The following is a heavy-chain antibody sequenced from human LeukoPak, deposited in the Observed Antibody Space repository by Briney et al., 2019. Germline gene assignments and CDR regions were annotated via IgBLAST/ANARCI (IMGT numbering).Heavy chain of an antibody. J-gene: IGHJ6*03. D-gene: IGHD6-19*01. CDR1: GGSISSYY. CDR3: ARGQQWLVRQSGYYYYYMDV. Sequence: SETLSLTCTVSGGSISSYYWSWIRQPPGKGLEWIGYIYYSGSTNYNPSLKSRVTISLDTSKNQFSLKLSSVTAADTAVYYCARGQQWLVRQSGYYYYYMDVWGKGTTVTVSS. V-gene: IGHV4-59*01. CDR2: IYYSGST.